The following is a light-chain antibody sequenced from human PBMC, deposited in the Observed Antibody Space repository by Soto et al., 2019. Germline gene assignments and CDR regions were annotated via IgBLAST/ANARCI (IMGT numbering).Light chain of an antibody. CDR2: DSS. CDR3: QQYDYLPLT. CDR1: QDITNY. J-gene: IGKJ4*01. V-gene: IGKV1-33*01. Sequence: DIQMTQSPSSLSASVGDRVTITCQASQDITNYLNWYQQKPGKAPQLLIYDSSILETGVPSRFSGSGSRTDFTFTISSLQPEDIATYYCQQYDYLPLTFGGGTKVEIE.